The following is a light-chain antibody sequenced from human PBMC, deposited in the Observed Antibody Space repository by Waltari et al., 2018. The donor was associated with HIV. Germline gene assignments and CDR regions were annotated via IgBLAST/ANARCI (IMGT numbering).Light chain of an antibody. V-gene: IGLV2-23*01. CDR1: SSDVGSYNL. CDR3: CSYAGSSTWV. Sequence: QSALTQPASVSGSPGQSITISCTGTSSDVGSYNLVSWYQQHQGKAPNLIIYEGMKRPSGVSKRFSGSKSGNTASLTISGLQAEDEADYYCCSYAGSSTWVFGGGTKLTVL. J-gene: IGLJ3*02. CDR2: EGM.